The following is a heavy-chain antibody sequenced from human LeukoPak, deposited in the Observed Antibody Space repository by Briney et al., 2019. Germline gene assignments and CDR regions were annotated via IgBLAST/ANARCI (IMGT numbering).Heavy chain of an antibody. Sequence: PSETLSLTCSVSGGSISSYYWCWIWQPPGQGRGRVGYIYYSETGNYNSYPKSRVTVTVATAKTQIFLNLSLVAAAATAGYYCARRGANHNHFDYGGQGTLVTVP. V-gene: IGHV4-59*01. CDR1: GGSISSYY. D-gene: IGHD4/OR15-4a*01. CDR3: ARRGANHNHFDY. J-gene: IGHJ4*02. CDR2: IYYSETG.